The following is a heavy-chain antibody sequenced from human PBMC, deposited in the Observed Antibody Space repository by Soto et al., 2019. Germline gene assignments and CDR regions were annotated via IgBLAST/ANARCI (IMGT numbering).Heavy chain of an antibody. J-gene: IGHJ6*02. D-gene: IGHD1-26*01. Sequence: QVQLQQWGAGLLKPSETLSLTCAVYGGSFSGYYWSWIRQPPGKGLEWIGEINHSGSTNYNPSLKSRVTISVDTSKNQFSLKLSSVTAADTAVYYCARMGRGIHLLRGYYYGMDVWGQGTTVTVSS. CDR2: INHSGST. CDR1: GGSFSGYY. CDR3: ARMGRGIHLLRGYYYGMDV. V-gene: IGHV4-34*01.